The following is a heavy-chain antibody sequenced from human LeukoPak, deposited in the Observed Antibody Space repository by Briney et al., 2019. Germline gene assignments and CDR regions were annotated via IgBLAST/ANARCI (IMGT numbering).Heavy chain of an antibody. CDR2: INHSGST. Sequence: ASETLSLTCAVYGGSFSGYYWSWIRQPPGKGLEWIGEINHSGSTNYNPSLKSRVTISVDTSKNQFSLKLSSVTAADTAVYCCARADDYWGQGTLVTVSS. J-gene: IGHJ4*02. V-gene: IGHV4-34*01. CDR3: ARADDY. CDR1: GGSFSGYY.